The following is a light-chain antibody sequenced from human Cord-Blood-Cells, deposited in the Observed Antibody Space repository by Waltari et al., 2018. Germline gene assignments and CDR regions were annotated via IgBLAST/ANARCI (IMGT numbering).Light chain of an antibody. CDR3: QQYNSYSWT. CDR2: KAS. J-gene: IGKJ1*01. V-gene: IGKV1-5*03. CDR1: RSISSW. Sequence: DIQMTQSPSTLSASVGDRVTITCRASRSISSWLVWYQQKPGKAPKLLIYKASSLESGVPPRVSGSGSGTEFTLTISSLQPDDFATYYCQQYNSYSWTVGQVTKVEIK.